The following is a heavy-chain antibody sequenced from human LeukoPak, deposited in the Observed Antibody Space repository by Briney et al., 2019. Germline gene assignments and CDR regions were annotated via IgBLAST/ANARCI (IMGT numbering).Heavy chain of an antibody. V-gene: IGHV4-38-2*02. CDR3: ARDLAAINLYYFDY. CDR2: IYHSGTT. Sequence: PSETLSLTCAVSGYSISRGFYWGWTRQPPGKGLEWIGSIYHSGTTYYNPSLKSRVTISVDTSKNQFSLKLSSVTAADTAVYYCARDLAAINLYYFDYWGQGTLVTVSS. CDR1: GYSISRGFY. D-gene: IGHD5-18*01. J-gene: IGHJ4*02.